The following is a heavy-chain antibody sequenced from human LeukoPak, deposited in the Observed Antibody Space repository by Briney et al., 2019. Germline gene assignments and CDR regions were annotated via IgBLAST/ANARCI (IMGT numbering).Heavy chain of an antibody. D-gene: IGHD3-10*01. J-gene: IGHJ6*04. CDR2: IYYSGST. CDR1: GGSISSSSYY. V-gene: IGHV4-39*07. Sequence: SETLSLTCTVSGGSISSSSYYWGWLRQPPGKGLEGIGSIYYSGSTYYNPSLKSRVTISVNTSKNQFSLKLSSVTAADTAVYYCARDQRSLTMVRAPSIPMDVWGKGTTVTVSS. CDR3: ARDQRSLTMVRAPSIPMDV.